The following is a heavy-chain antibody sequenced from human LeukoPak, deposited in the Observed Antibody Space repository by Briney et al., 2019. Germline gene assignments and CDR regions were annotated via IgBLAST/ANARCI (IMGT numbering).Heavy chain of an antibody. CDR3: AKDMHPYEYYYGSGSYFRPGWFDP. Sequence: GGSLRLSCAASGFTFSSYGMHWVRQAPGKGLEWVAVIWYGGSNKYYADSVKGRFTISRDNSKNTLYLQINSLRAEDTAVYYCAKDMHPYEYYYGSGSYFRPGWFDPWGQGTLVTVSS. CDR2: IWYGGSNK. J-gene: IGHJ5*02. CDR1: GFTFSSYG. D-gene: IGHD3-10*01. V-gene: IGHV3-30*02.